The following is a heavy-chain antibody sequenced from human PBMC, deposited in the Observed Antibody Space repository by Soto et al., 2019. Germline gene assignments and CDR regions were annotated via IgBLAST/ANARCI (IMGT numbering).Heavy chain of an antibody. CDR1: GGSISSYY. CDR2: IYYSGST. Sequence: PSETLSLTCTVSGGSISSYYWSWIRQPPGKGLEWIGYIYYSGSTNYNPSLKSRVTISVDTSKNQFSLKLSSVTAADTAVYYCAKEGGRRSWFDPWGQGTLVTVSS. V-gene: IGHV4-59*01. CDR3: AKEGGRRSWFDP. J-gene: IGHJ5*02. D-gene: IGHD1-26*01.